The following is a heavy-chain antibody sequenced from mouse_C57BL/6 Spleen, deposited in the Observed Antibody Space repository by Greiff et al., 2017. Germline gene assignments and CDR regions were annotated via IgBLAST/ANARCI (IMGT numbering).Heavy chain of an antibody. J-gene: IGHJ2*01. V-gene: IGHV1-15*01. CDR1: GYTFTDYE. D-gene: IGHD4-1*01. CDR2: IDPETGGT. Sequence: VQLKESGAELVRPGASVTLSCKASGYTFTDYEMHWVKQTPVHGLEWIGAIDPETGGTAYNQKFKGKAILTADKSSSTAYMELRSLTSEDSAVYYCTRGTGTEGGFDYWGQGTTLTVSS. CDR3: TRGTGTEGGFDY.